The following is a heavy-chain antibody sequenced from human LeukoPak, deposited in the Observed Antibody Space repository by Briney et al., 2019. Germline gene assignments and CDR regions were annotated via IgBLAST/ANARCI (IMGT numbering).Heavy chain of an antibody. Sequence: GASVKVSCKASGYTFVSYGFNWGGRPPGQGLEGLGWISAYNGNTNYAQKLQGRVTLTTDTSTSTAYMEVRSLTSDDTAVYYCAREGIAVAGFDYWGQGTVVTVSS. CDR2: ISAYNGNT. J-gene: IGHJ4*02. V-gene: IGHV1-18*01. CDR1: GYTFVSYG. D-gene: IGHD6-19*01. CDR3: AREGIAVAGFDY.